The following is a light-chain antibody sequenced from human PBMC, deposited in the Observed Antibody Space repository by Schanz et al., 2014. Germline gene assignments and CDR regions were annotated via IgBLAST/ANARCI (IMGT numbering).Light chain of an antibody. CDR1: NSDIGAYNY. CDR2: DVT. CDR3: SSYTSSTTPFV. J-gene: IGLJ1*01. Sequence: QSALTQPASVSGSPGQSITISCTGTNSDIGAYNYVSWYQQHPGKAPKLLIYDVTNRPSGVSIRFSGSKSGNTASLTISGLQAEDEADYYCSSYTSSTTPFVFGTGTKLTVL. V-gene: IGLV2-14*03.